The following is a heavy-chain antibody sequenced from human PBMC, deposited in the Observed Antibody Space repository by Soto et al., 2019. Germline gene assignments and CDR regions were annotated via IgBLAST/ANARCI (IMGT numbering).Heavy chain of an antibody. V-gene: IGHV1-8*01. CDR1: GYSFTSLD. CDR2: MQPSTGRT. CDR3: ARGVSAGVGY. Sequence: AASVKVSCKASGYSFTSLDINWVRQTAGQGLEWMGWMQPSTGRTGYAQKFQGRVTMTRDTSINTAYMELTTLTSDDTAFYYCARGVSAGVGYWGQGTLVTVSS. D-gene: IGHD1-26*01. J-gene: IGHJ4*02.